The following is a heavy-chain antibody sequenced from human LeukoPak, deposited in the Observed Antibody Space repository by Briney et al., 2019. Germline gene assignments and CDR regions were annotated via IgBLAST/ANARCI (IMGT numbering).Heavy chain of an antibody. J-gene: IGHJ4*02. CDR2: ISSNGGST. Sequence: PGGSLRLSCAASGFTFSSYAMHWVRQAPGKGLEYVSAISSNGGSTYYANSVKGRFTISRDNSKNTLYLQMGSLRAEDMAVYYCARGYSGYESVYWGQGTLVTVSS. CDR3: ARGYSGYESVY. V-gene: IGHV3-64*01. CDR1: GFTFSSYA. D-gene: IGHD5-12*01.